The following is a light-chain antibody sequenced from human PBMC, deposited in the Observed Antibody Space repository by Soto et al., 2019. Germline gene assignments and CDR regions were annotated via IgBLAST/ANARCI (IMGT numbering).Light chain of an antibody. J-gene: IGKJ4*01. CDR1: QSIGNW. Sequence: IHMTQSPSTLSASVGDRVTITCRASQSIGNWLAWYQQNPGKAPKLLIYDASSLESGVSSRFSGSGSGTDFTLTISCLQSEDFATYYCQQYYSYPSFGGGTKVDIK. CDR3: QQYYSYPS. V-gene: IGKV1-5*01. CDR2: DAS.